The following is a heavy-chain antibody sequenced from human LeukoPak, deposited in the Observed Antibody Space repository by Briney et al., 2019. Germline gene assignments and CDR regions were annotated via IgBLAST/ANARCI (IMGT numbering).Heavy chain of an antibody. J-gene: IGHJ4*02. D-gene: IGHD3-3*01. CDR1: GFTFGNYG. CDR2: ISGSGGST. Sequence: GGSLRLSCAASGFTFGNYGMNWVRQAPGKGLEWVSAISGSGGSTYYADSVKGRFTISRDNSKNTLYLQMNSLRAEDTAVYYCAKDYDFWSGYYDYWGQGTLVTVSS. V-gene: IGHV3-23*01. CDR3: AKDYDFWSGYYDY.